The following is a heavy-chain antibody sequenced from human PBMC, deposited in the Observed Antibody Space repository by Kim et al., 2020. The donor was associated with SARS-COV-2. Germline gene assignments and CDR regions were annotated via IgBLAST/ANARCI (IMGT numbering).Heavy chain of an antibody. Sequence: GGSLRLSCAASGFTFSSYWMYWVRQAPGKGLVWVSHINSDGSSTTYADSVKGRFTISRDNAKNTLYLQMNSLRGEDTAVYYCARGRSGSYDYWGQGTLV. J-gene: IGHJ4*02. D-gene: IGHD6-19*01. CDR1: GFTFSSYW. CDR2: INSDGSST. CDR3: ARGRSGSYDY. V-gene: IGHV3-74*01.